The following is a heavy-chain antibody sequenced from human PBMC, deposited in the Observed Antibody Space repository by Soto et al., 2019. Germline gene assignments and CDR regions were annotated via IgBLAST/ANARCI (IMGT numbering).Heavy chain of an antibody. J-gene: IGHJ4*02. CDR2: INPHSGAT. Sequence: ASVKVSCKASGYIFSANYIHWVRQAPGQGLEWLGWINPHSGATNYAQKFLGRVTVSADTSASTAYMELRSLRSDDTAVYYCARDLGEQWLVAGDYWGQGTLVTVSS. CDR1: GYIFSANY. V-gene: IGHV1-2*02. D-gene: IGHD6-19*01. CDR3: ARDLGEQWLVAGDY.